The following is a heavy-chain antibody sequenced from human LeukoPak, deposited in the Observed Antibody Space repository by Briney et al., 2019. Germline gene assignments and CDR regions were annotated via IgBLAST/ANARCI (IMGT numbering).Heavy chain of an antibody. V-gene: IGHV3-30*18. CDR1: GFTFSSYG. CDR2: ISYDGSNK. Sequence: GGSLRLPCAASGFTFSSYGMHWVRQAPGKGLEWVAVISYDGSNKYYADSVKGRFTISRDNSKNTLYLQMNSLRAEDTAVYYCAKDKGYSYGPGVDYWGQGTLVTVSS. CDR3: AKDKGYSYGPGVDY. J-gene: IGHJ4*02. D-gene: IGHD5-18*01.